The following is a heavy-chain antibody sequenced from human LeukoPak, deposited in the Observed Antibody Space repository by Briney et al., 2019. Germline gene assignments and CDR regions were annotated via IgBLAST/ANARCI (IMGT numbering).Heavy chain of an antibody. CDR1: GFTFDDYG. Sequence: PGGSLRLSCAVSGFTFDDYGMSWVRQAPGKGLEWVSAISGSGGSTYYADSVKGRFTISRDNSKNTLYLQMNSLRAEDTAVYYCAKEARYYYYMDVWGKGTTVTVSS. CDR3: AKEARYYYYMDV. CDR2: ISGSGGST. D-gene: IGHD6-6*01. J-gene: IGHJ6*03. V-gene: IGHV3-23*01.